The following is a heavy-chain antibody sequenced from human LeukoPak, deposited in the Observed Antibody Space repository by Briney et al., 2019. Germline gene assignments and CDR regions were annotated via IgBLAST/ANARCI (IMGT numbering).Heavy chain of an antibody. V-gene: IGHV1-2*06. CDR1: GYTFTGYY. CDR3: ARGRLGGSYYIDY. J-gene: IGHJ4*02. CDR2: INPNSGGT. Sequence: ASVKVSCKASGYTFTGYYMHWVRQAPGQGLEWMGRINPNSGGTNYAQKFQGRVTMTRDTSISTAYMELSSLRSEDTAVYYCARGRLGGSYYIDYWGQGTLVTVSS. D-gene: IGHD1-26*01.